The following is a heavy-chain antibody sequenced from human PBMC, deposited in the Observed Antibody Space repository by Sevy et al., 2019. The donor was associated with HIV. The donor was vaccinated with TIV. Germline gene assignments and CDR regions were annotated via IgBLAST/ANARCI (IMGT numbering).Heavy chain of an antibody. J-gene: IGHJ6*02. CDR3: ARDRYYDASGYYYYYYGMDV. CDR1: GLSVSDNY. CDR2: IYSDGRT. V-gene: IGHV3-66*01. D-gene: IGHD3-22*01. Sequence: GGSLRLSCAASGLSVSDNYMNWVRQAPGKGLELVSVIYSDGRTYYADAVKGRFTISRDNSKNTLYLHMNNLRPEDPAVYYCARDRYYDASGYYYYYYGMDVWGQGTTVTVSS.